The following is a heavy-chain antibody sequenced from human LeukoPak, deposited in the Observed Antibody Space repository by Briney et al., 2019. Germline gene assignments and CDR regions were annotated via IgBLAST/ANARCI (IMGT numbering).Heavy chain of an antibody. D-gene: IGHD1-20*01. Sequence: SETLSLTCTVSGGSISSSSYYWGWLRQPPGKGLEWIGSIYYSGSTYYNPSLKSRVTISVDTSKNQFSLKLSSVTAADTAVYYCATTHPLITPFDYWGQGTLVTVSS. V-gene: IGHV4-39*01. CDR3: ATTHPLITPFDY. J-gene: IGHJ4*02. CDR1: GGSISSSSYY. CDR2: IYYSGST.